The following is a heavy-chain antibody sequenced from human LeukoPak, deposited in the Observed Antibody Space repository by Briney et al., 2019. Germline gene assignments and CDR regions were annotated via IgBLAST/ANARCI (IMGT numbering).Heavy chain of an antibody. Sequence: PGGSLRLSCAASGFTFSTYSMNWVRQAPGKGLEWVSYISSSSSSTIYYADSVKGRFTISRDNAKNSLYLQMNTLRAEDTAVYYCAGEGSGWLPNYWGQGTLVTVSS. J-gene: IGHJ4*02. V-gene: IGHV3-48*04. CDR3: AGEGSGWLPNY. CDR2: ISSSSSSTI. CDR1: GFTFSTYS. D-gene: IGHD6-19*01.